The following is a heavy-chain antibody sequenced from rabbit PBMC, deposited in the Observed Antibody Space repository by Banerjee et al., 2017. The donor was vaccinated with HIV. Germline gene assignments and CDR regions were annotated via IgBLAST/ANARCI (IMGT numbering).Heavy chain of an antibody. J-gene: IGHJ4*01. V-gene: IGHV1S40*01. CDR3: ARDVSGAGDGYGTFNL. Sequence: QSLEESGGDLVKPGASLTLTCTASVISFSNNAMCWVRQAPGKGLEWIACIYSATDLTYYANWAKGRFTISKTSSTSVTLQMTSLTAADTATYFSARDVSGAGDGYGTFNLWGPGTLVTVS. CDR1: VISFSNNA. D-gene: IGHD6-1*01. CDR2: IYSATDLT.